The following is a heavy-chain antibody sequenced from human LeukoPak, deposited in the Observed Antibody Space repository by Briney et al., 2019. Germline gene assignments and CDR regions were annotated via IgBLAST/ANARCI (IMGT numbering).Heavy chain of an antibody. CDR2: IIPIFGTT. Sequence: ASVKVSCKASGGTFSSYAINWVRQAPGQGLEWMGGIIPIFGTTNYAQKFQGRVTITADGADESTNTAYMELSSLRSEDTAVYYCARGVIAWFGGSFRGDYYYMDVWGTGTTVTISS. D-gene: IGHD3-10*01. V-gene: IGHV1-69*13. CDR3: ARGVIAWFGGSFRGDYYYMDV. CDR1: GGTFSSYA. J-gene: IGHJ6*03.